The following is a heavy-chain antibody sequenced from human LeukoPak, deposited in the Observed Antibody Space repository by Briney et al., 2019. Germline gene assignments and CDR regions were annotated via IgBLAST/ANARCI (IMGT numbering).Heavy chain of an antibody. CDR3: ARVGGAHDYGDYSYNWFDP. D-gene: IGHD4-17*01. CDR1: GYTFTSYG. Sequence: ASVKVSCKASGYTFTSYGISWVRQAPGQGLEWMGWISAYNGNTNYAQKLQGRVTMTTDTSTSTAYMELRSLRSDDTAVYYCARVGGAHDYGDYSYNWFDPWGQGTLVTVSS. J-gene: IGHJ5*02. V-gene: IGHV1-18*01. CDR2: ISAYNGNT.